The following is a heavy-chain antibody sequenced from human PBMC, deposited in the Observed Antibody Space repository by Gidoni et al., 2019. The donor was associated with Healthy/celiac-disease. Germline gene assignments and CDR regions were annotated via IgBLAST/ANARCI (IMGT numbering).Heavy chain of an antibody. CDR1: ASTFTAYY. CDR2: INPNSGGT. Sequence: QVQLVQSGAEVKKPGASVKVSCTASASTFTAYYMHWVRQAPGQGLEWMGRINPNSGGTNYAQKLQGRVTMTRNTSISTAYMELSRLRSDDTAVYYCARLDETPYGDYVGMVYWGQGTLVTVSS. J-gene: IGHJ4*02. V-gene: IGHV1-2*06. D-gene: IGHD4-17*01. CDR3: ARLDETPYGDYVGMVY.